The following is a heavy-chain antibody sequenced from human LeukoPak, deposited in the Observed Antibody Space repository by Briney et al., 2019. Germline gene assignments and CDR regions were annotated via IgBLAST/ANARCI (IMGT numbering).Heavy chain of an antibody. Sequence: GGSLRLSCAASGFSFSTYWMSWVRQTPEKGLEFVANINQDASVRNYMDSLKGRCTISRDNAKKSVYLEINSLRADDTAVHYCARDPGSSSFDLWGQGALVTVSS. V-gene: IGHV3-7*01. J-gene: IGHJ4*02. CDR3: ARDPGSSSFDL. CDR1: GFSFSTYW. CDR2: INQDASVR. D-gene: IGHD6-13*01.